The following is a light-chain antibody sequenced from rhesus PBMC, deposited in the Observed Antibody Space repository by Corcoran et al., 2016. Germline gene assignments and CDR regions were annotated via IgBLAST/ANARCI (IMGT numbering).Light chain of an antibody. Sequence: EIVMTQSPATLSLSPGDRATLSCRASQSVSSSLAWSQQTPGQAPRLHIFGASSRVNGIPARFSGSGAETEFTLTISSLEPEDFASYYCQQYNNWPRTFVQGTKVEI. V-gene: IGKV3-42*03. CDR2: GAS. CDR1: QSVSSS. CDR3: QQYNNWPRT. J-gene: IGKJ1*01.